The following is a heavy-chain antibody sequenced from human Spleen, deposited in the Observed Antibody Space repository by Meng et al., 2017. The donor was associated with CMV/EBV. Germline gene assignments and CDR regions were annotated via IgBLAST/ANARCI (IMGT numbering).Heavy chain of an antibody. CDR1: GFIFSIYE. J-gene: IGHJ4*02. D-gene: IGHD3-16*01. V-gene: IGHV3-48*03. Sequence: GESLKISCAASGFIFSIYEMNWVRQAPGKGLEWVSHISSSGNTIYYADSVKGRFTISRDNAKNSQYLQMNSLRAEDTAVYYCAREGDASFDYWGQGTLVTVSS. CDR2: ISSSGNTI. CDR3: AREGDASFDY.